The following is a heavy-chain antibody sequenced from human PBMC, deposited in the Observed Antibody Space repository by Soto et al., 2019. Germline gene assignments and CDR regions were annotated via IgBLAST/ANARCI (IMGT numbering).Heavy chain of an antibody. CDR3: VRDRSTCKDY. D-gene: IGHD2-2*01. CDR1: GFTFSSYW. V-gene: IGHV3-74*01. Sequence: EVQLVESGGGLVQPGGSLRLSCAASGFTFSSYWMHWVRQVPGKRLVWVSRIKSDGTSTDYADSVKGRFTISRDNAKNRLYLQMNSLRVEGTAVYYCVRDRSTCKDYWGQGTLVTVSS. J-gene: IGHJ4*02. CDR2: IKSDGTST.